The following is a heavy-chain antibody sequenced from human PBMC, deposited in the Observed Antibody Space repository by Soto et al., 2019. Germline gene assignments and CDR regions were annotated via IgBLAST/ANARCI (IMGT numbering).Heavy chain of an antibody. CDR3: ASDKGGGGMDV. CDR2: IYHSGST. V-gene: IGHV4-38-2*01. D-gene: IGHD3-16*01. Sequence: KPSETLSLTCAVPGYSISSGYYWGWIRQPPGKGLEWIGSIYHSGSTYYNPSLKSRVTISVDTSKNQFSLKLSSVTAADTAVYYCASDKGGGGMDVWGQGTTVTVSS. CDR1: GYSISSGYY. J-gene: IGHJ6*02.